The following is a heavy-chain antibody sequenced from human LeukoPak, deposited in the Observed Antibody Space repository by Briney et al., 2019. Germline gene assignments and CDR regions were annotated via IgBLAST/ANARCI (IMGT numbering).Heavy chain of an antibody. V-gene: IGHV4-31*03. J-gene: IGHJ4*02. Sequence: PSETLSLTCTVSGGSISSGGYYWSWLRQHPGKGLEWIGYIYYSGSTYYNPSLKSRVTISVDTSKNQFSLKLSSVTAADTAVYYCADGTQPYYFDYWGQGTLVTVSS. CDR3: ADGTQPYYFDY. CDR1: GGSISSGGYY. CDR2: IYYSGST. D-gene: IGHD1-14*01.